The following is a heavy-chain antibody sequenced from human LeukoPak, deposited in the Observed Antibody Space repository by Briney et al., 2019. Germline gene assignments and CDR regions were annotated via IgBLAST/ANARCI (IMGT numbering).Heavy chain of an antibody. J-gene: IGHJ5*02. D-gene: IGHD2-2*01. Sequence: ASVKVSCKASGYTFTGYYMHWVRQAPGQGLEWMGWINPNSGGTNYAQEFQGRVTMTRDTSISTAYMELSRLRSDDTAAYYCARVVPDLNWFDPWGQGTLVTVSS. CDR3: ARVVPDLNWFDP. CDR1: GYTFTGYY. V-gene: IGHV1-2*02. CDR2: INPNSGGT.